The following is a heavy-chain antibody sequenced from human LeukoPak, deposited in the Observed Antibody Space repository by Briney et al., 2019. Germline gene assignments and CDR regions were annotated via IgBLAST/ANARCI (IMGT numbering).Heavy chain of an antibody. CDR3: ARDRGLTSFDY. CDR2: INQDGSEK. V-gene: IGHV3-7*01. D-gene: IGHD3/OR15-3a*01. J-gene: IGHJ4*02. CDR1: GITFSHSW. Sequence: PGGSLRLSCAASGITFSHSWMHWVRQAPGKGLEWVANINQDGSEKYYVDSVKGRFTISRDTAKNSLHLQMNSLRAEDTAVYYCARDRGLTSFDYWGQGILVTVSS.